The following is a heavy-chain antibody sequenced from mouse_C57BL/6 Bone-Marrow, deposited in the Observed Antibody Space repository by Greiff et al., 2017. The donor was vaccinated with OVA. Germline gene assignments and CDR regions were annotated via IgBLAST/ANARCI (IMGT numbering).Heavy chain of an antibody. CDR2: IDPSDSET. V-gene: IGHV1-52*01. CDR1: GYTFTSYW. CDR3: AREGDDYDGSYYWYCDV. Sequence: QVQLQQPGAELVRPGSSVKLSCKASGYTFTSYWMHWVKQRPIQGLEWIGNIDPSDSETHYNQKFKDKATLTVDKSSSTAYMQLSSLTSEDSAVYYCAREGDDYDGSYYWYCDVWGTGTTVTVSS. D-gene: IGHD2-4*01. J-gene: IGHJ1*03.